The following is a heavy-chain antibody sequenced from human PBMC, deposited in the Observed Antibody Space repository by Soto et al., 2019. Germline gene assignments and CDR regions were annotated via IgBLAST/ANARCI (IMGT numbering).Heavy chain of an antibody. V-gene: IGHV3-11*01. CDR3: ASLAIGTIIRGAPQF. D-gene: IGHD3-10*01. J-gene: IGHJ4*02. CDR1: VFTFSDYY. CDR2: ISSGGSSI. Sequence: VGSLRLSCAASVFTFSDYYMTCIRHSPGKGLEWVSYISSGGSSIYYADSVKGRFTISRDNAKNSLYLQMNSLRAEDTAMYYCASLAIGTIIRGAPQFWGQGTLVTVSS.